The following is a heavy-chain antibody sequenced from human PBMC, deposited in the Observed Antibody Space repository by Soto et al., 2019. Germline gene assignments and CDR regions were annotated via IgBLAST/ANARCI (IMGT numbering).Heavy chain of an antibody. CDR3: ARDYLLFPEPPSYSYGPYYYYGMDV. Sequence: SETLSLTCTVSGGSISSGGYYWSWIRQHPGKGLEWIGYIYYSGSTYYNPSLKSRVTISVDTSKNQFSLKLSSVTAADTAVYYCARDYLLFPEPPSYSYGPYYYYGMDVWGQGTTVTVSS. CDR1: GGSISSGGYY. V-gene: IGHV4-31*03. J-gene: IGHJ6*02. CDR2: IYYSGST. D-gene: IGHD5-18*01.